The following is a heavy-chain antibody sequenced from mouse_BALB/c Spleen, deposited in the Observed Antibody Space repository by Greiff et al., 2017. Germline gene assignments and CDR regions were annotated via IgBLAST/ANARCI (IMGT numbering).Heavy chain of an antibody. Sequence: DVQLVESGGGLVKPGGSLKLSCAASGFAFSSYDMSWVRQTPEKRLEWVAYISSGGGSTYYPDTVKGRFTISRDNAKNTLYLQMSSLKSEDTAMYYCARHGTTARYYFDYWGQGTTLTVSS. D-gene: IGHD1-2*01. CDR2: ISSGGGST. CDR3: ARHGTTARYYFDY. CDR1: GFAFSSYD. J-gene: IGHJ2*01. V-gene: IGHV5-12-1*01.